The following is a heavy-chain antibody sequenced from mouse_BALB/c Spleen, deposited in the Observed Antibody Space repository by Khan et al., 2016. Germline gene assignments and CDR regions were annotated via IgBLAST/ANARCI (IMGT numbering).Heavy chain of an antibody. CDR3: ARDYYGSSYFDY. Sequence: EVQLQESGPGLVKPSQSLSLTCTVTGYSITSDYAWHWIRQFPGNKLEWMGYISYSGSTSYNPSLKSRISITRDTSKNQFFLQLNSVTTEDTATYYCARDYYGSSYFDYWGQGTTLTVSS. V-gene: IGHV3-2*02. CDR1: GYSITSDYA. D-gene: IGHD1-1*01. CDR2: ISYSGST. J-gene: IGHJ2*01.